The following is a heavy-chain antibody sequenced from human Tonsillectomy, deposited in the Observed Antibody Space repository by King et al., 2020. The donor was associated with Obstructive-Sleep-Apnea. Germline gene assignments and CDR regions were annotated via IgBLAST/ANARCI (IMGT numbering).Heavy chain of an antibody. V-gene: IGHV4-30-4*01. Sequence: LQLQESGPGLVKPSQTLSLSCTVSGGSIRNDDYYWTWIRQPPGKGLEWIGYIYYSGSTYYNPSLKSRVTISVDTSKNQFSLKLNSVTAADTAVYYCARDKVDLLATTFRHGMDVWGQGTTVTVSS. CDR1: GGSIRNDDYY. D-gene: IGHD5-12*01. CDR3: ARDKVDLLATTFRHGMDV. J-gene: IGHJ6*02. CDR2: IYYSGST.